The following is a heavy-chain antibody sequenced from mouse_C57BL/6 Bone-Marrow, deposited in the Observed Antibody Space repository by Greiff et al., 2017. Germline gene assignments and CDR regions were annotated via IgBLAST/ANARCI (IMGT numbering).Heavy chain of an antibody. Sequence: VQLQQSGAELARPGASVKLSCKASGYTFTSYGISWVKQRTGQGLEWIGEIYPRSGNTYYNEKFKGKATLTADKSSSPAYMALRSLTSENSAFYFCERGYDLFPGFAYWGQGTLVTVSA. CDR3: ERGYDLFPGFAY. V-gene: IGHV1-81*01. CDR1: GYTFTSYG. J-gene: IGHJ3*01. D-gene: IGHD2-2*01. CDR2: IYPRSGNT.